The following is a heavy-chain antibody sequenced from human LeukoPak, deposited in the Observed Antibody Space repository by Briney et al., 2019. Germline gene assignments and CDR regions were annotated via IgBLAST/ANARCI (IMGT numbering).Heavy chain of an antibody. CDR2: ISNSGSST. CDR1: GFTFSSYA. CDR3: ARGGGGRYFDF. D-gene: IGHD3-10*01. J-gene: IGHJ4*02. V-gene: IGHV3-23*01. Sequence: PGGSLRLSCAASGFTFSSYAMSWVRQAPGKGLEWVSTISNSGSSTYYADSVKGRLSISRDNSKNTLYLQMNSLRAEDTAIYYCARGGGGRYFDFWGQGTLVTVSS.